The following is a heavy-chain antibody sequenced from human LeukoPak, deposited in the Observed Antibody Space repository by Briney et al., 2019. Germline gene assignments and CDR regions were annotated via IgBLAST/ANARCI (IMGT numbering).Heavy chain of an antibody. CDR1: GGSISSSNW. V-gene: IGHV4-4*02. CDR2: IYHSGNT. Sequence: PSETLSLTCAVSGGSISSSNWWNWVRQPPGEGLELIGEIYHSGNTHYKPSRRRRLTISVDKSKNQFSLTLSSVTAADAAVYYCATSVAKKFDFWREGTRVSVSS. CDR3: ATSVAKKFDF. D-gene: IGHD5-12*01. J-gene: IGHJ4*02.